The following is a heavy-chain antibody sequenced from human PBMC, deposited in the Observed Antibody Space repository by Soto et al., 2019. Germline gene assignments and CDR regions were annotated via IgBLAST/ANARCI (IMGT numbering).Heavy chain of an antibody. V-gene: IGHV1-3*01. CDR2: VNAGNGNT. J-gene: IGHJ2*01. CDR3: ARAPSWWYFDL. CDR1: GYTFTSYA. Sequence: GASVKVSCKASGYTFTSYAMHWVRQAPGQRLEWMGWVNAGNGNTKYSQKFQGRVTITGDTSASTAYMELSSLRSEDTAVYYCARAPSWWYFDLWGRGTLVTVSS.